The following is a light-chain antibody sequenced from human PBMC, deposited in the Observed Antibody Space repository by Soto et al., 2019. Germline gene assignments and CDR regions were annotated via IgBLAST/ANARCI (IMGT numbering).Light chain of an antibody. CDR3: QKYHSAPSLI. V-gene: IGKV1-27*01. CDR1: QGIRNF. Sequence: DIQMTQSPSSLSASVGDRAPITCRASQGIRNFLACYQKKPGKVPKLLIYAASTLHSGDQSRFSGSGFGTDFTLAISSLQPEDVATYYLQKYHSAPSLIFGGGTKVEIK. J-gene: IGKJ4*01. CDR2: AAS.